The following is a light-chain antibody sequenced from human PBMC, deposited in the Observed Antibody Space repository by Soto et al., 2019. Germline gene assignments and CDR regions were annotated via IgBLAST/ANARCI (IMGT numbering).Light chain of an antibody. CDR1: QSISSW. Sequence: DIPMTQSPSTLSASVGDIVTITCRASQSISSWLAWYQQKPGKAPKLMIYDASSLESGVPSRFSGSGSGTECTLTISSLQPDDVATYYCQQYNSYSWTLGQGTKVDIK. J-gene: IGKJ1*01. CDR2: DAS. CDR3: QQYNSYSWT. V-gene: IGKV1-5*01.